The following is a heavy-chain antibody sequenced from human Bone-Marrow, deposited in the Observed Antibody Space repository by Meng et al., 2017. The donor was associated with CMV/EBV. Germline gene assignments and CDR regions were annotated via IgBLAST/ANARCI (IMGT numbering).Heavy chain of an antibody. D-gene: IGHD3-22*01. V-gene: IGHV3-66*01. Sequence: SGFTVSSNHMTWVRQAPGKGLEWVSILYSAGSTHYADSVKGRFTVSRDNSKNTLYLQMNSLGAEDAAVYYCARADSSGYYNTEYLQHWGQGTLVTVSS. CDR3: ARADSSGYYNTEYLQH. CDR1: GFTVSSNH. CDR2: LYSAGST. J-gene: IGHJ1*01.